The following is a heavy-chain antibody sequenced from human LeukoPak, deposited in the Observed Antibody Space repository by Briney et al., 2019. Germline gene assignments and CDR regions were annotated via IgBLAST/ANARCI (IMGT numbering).Heavy chain of an antibody. CDR3: ARVYDYGGESNYFDC. J-gene: IGHJ4*02. V-gene: IGHV1-2*06. CDR1: GYTFTSYY. D-gene: IGHD4-23*01. CDR2: INPNNGGT. Sequence: GASVNVSCKASGYTFTSYYMHWVRQAPGQGLEWMGRINPNNGGTTYAQKFQGRVTMTRDSSISTAYMELNRLRSDDTAVYYCARVYDYGGESNYFDCWGQGSLVTVSS.